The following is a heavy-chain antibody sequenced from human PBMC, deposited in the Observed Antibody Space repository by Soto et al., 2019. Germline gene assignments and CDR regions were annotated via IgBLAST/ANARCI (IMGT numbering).Heavy chain of an antibody. Sequence: GGSLRLSCAASGFTFTRYSMNWVRQAPGKGLEWVPSISSTTNYIYYGDSMKGRFTISRDNAKNSLYLEMNSLRAEDTAVYYCARESEDLTSNFDYWGQGTLVTVSS. CDR1: GFTFTRYS. CDR3: ARESEDLTSNFDY. V-gene: IGHV3-21*06. J-gene: IGHJ4*02. CDR2: ISSTTNYI.